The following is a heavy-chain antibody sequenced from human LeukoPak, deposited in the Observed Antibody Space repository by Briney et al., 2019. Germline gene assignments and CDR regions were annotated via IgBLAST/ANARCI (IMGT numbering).Heavy chain of an antibody. CDR2: ISGSGGST. D-gene: IGHD2-2*02. CDR3: AKVAGIVVVPAAIKNFDDY. CDR1: GFTFSSYA. Sequence: GGSLRLSCAASGFTFSSYAMSWVRQAPGKGLEWVSAISGSGGSTYYADSVKGRFTISRDNSKNTLYLQMNSLRAEDTAVYYCAKVAGIVVVPAAIKNFDDYWGQGTLVTVSS. J-gene: IGHJ4*02. V-gene: IGHV3-23*01.